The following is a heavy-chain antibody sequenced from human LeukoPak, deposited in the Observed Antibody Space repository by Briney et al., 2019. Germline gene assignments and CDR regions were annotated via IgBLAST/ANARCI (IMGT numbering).Heavy chain of an antibody. CDR3: ARDDFLAAAGTFDY. V-gene: IGHV4-61*02. D-gene: IGHD6-13*01. Sequence: SETLSLTCTVSGGSISSGSYYWRWIRQPAGKGLEWIGRIYTSGSTNYNPSLKSRVTISVDTSKNQFSLKLSSVTAADTAVYYCARDDFLAAAGTFDYWGQGTLVTVSS. CDR2: IYTSGST. J-gene: IGHJ4*02. CDR1: GGSISSGSYY.